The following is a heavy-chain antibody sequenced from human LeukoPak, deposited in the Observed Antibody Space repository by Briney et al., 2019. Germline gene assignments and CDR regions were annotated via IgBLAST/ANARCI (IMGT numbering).Heavy chain of an antibody. CDR3: VRGFNTVDFDY. CDR2: IYSGGST. J-gene: IGHJ4*02. Sequence: GGSLRLSCAASGFTVSSNYMSWVRQAPGKGLEWVSVIYSGGSTYYADSVKGRFTISRDNSKNTLYLQMNSLRAEDTAVYYCVRGFNTVDFDYWGQGTLVTVSS. D-gene: IGHD2-2*02. V-gene: IGHV3-53*01. CDR1: GFTVSSNY.